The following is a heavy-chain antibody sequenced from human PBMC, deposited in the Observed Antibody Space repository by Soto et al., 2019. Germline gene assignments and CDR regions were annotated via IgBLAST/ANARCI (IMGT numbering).Heavy chain of an antibody. CDR3: AGETFLTRFDY. CDR2: IYYSGST. D-gene: IGHD3-9*01. V-gene: IGHV4-59*01. Sequence: SETLSLTCTVSGGSISSYYWSWIRQPPGKGLEWIGYIYYSGSTNYNPSLKSRVTISVDTSKNQFSLKLSSVTAADTAVYYCAGETFLTRFDYWGQGTLVTVSS. J-gene: IGHJ4*02. CDR1: GGSISSYY.